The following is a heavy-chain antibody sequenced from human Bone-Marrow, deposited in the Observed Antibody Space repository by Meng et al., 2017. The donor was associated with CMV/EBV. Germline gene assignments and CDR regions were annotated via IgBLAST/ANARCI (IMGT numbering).Heavy chain of an antibody. J-gene: IGHJ6*02. CDR3: ASPVGTISGYYYYYYGMDV. CDR2: INPSGGST. Sequence: ASVKVSCKASGYTFTSYYMHWVRQAPGQGLEWMGIINPSGGSTSYAQKFQGRVTMTRDTSTSTVYMELSSLRSEDTAVYYCASPVGTISGYYYYYYGMDVWGQGTTVTVSS. V-gene: IGHV1-46*01. CDR1: GYTFTSYY. D-gene: IGHD3-3*01.